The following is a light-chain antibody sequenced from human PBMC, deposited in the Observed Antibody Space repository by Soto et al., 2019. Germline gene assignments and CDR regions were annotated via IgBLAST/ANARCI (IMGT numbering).Light chain of an antibody. CDR1: QSVSSY. J-gene: IGKJ5*01. V-gene: IGKV3-11*01. CDR3: QQRSNWPGIT. CDR2: DAS. Sequence: EIVLTQSPATLSVSPGERVTLSCRASQSVSSYLAWYQQKPGQAPRLLIYDASNRATGIPARFSGSGSGTDFTLTISSLEPEDFAVYYCQQRSNWPGITFGQGTRLEIK.